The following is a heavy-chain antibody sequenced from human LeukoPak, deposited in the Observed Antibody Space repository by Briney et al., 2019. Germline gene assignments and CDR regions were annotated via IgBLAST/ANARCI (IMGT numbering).Heavy chain of an antibody. CDR2: IYYSGST. D-gene: IGHD3-22*01. V-gene: IGHV4-59*01. CDR3: ARRTYYYDSSGYYHDY. CDR1: GGSISSYY. Sequence: SETLSLTCIVSGGSISSYYWSWIRQPPGKGLEWIGYIYYSGSTNYNPSLKSRVTISVDTSKNQFSLKLSSVTAADTAVYYCARRTYYYDSSGYYHDYWGQGTLVTVSS. J-gene: IGHJ4*02.